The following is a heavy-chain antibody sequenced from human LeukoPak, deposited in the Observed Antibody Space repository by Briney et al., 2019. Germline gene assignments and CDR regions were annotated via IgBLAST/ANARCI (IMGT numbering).Heavy chain of an antibody. Sequence: PGGSLRLSCAASGFTFSSYWMSWVRQAPGKGLEWVANIKQDGSEKYYVDSVKGRFTISRDNAKNSLYLQMNSLRAEDTAVYYCARVPRRWLKAGYYFDYWGQGTLVTVSS. V-gene: IGHV3-7*01. D-gene: IGHD5-24*01. CDR3: ARVPRRWLKAGYYFDY. CDR2: IKQDGSEK. J-gene: IGHJ4*02. CDR1: GFTFSSYW.